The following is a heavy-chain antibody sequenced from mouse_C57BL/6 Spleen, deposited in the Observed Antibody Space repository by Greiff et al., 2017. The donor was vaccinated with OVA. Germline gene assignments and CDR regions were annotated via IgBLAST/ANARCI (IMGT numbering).Heavy chain of an antibody. J-gene: IGHJ2*01. CDR3: ASSSYEYFDY. D-gene: IGHD1-1*01. CDR1: GYAFSSSW. V-gene: IGHV1-82*01. CDR2: IYPGDGDT. Sequence: VQLQESGPELVKPGASVKISCKASGYAFSSSWMNWVKQRPGKGLEWIGRIYPGDGDTNYNGKFKGKATLTADKSSSTAYMQLSSLTSEDSAVYFCASSSYEYFDYWGQGTTLTVSS.